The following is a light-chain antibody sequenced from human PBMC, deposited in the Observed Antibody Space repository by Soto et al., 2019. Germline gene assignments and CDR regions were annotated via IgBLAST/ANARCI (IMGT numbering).Light chain of an antibody. J-gene: IGKJ4*01. CDR1: QGISSY. Sequence: DIQLTQSPSFLSASVGDRVTITCRASQGISSYLAWYQQKPRKAPKLLIYAASTLQSGVPSRFSGSGSGTEFTLTISSLHPEDFETSYCQQLNSYPLTFGGGTKVHIK. CDR3: QQLNSYPLT. V-gene: IGKV1-9*01. CDR2: AAS.